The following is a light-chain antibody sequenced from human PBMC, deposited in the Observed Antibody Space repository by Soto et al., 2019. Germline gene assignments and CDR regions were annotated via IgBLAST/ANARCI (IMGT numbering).Light chain of an antibody. V-gene: IGKV3-15*01. Sequence: ETVMTQSPVTLSVSPGERATLSCRASQSVAINLAWYQQRPGQAPRLLIYGASTRATGIPARFSGSGSGTEFTLTISSLQSEDFAVYYCQHYNNWPLTFGGGTKVEIK. CDR3: QHYNNWPLT. CDR1: QSVAIN. J-gene: IGKJ4*01. CDR2: GAS.